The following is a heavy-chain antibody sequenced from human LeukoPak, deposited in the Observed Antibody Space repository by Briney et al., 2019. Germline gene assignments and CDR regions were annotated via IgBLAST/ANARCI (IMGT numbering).Heavy chain of an antibody. CDR3: ARDFYGSGSYHAEYFQH. CDR1: GYTFTSYT. J-gene: IGHJ1*01. Sequence: ASVKVSCKASGYTFTSYTMHWVRQAPGQRLEWMGWINAGNGNTKYPQRFQGRVTITRDTSASTAYMELSSLRSEDTAVYYCARDFYGSGSYHAEYFQHWGQGTLVTVSS. D-gene: IGHD3-10*01. CDR2: INAGNGNT. V-gene: IGHV1-3*01.